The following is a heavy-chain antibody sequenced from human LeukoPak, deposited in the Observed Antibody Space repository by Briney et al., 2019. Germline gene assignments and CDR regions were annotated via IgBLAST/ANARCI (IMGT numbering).Heavy chain of an antibody. CDR2: IYYSGST. Sequence: SETLSLTCTASGGSISSSGYYWGWIRQPPGKGLEWIASIYYSGSTYYNPSLKSRVTISVDTSKNQLSLKLSSLTAADTAVYYCAKHEYSGSYYGLSWFDPWGQGTLVTVSS. CDR3: AKHEYSGSYYGLSWFDP. V-gene: IGHV4-39*01. D-gene: IGHD1-26*01. J-gene: IGHJ5*02. CDR1: GGSISSSGYY.